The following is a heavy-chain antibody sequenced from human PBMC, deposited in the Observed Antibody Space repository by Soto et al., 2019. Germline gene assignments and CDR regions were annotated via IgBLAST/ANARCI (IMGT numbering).Heavy chain of an antibody. J-gene: IGHJ4*02. CDR1: GDTFNFYT. D-gene: IGHD3-10*01. CDR2: FNPILTMS. V-gene: IGHV1-69*02. CDR3: ATSYGSGYRAFDF. Sequence: QVQLVQSGADVKKPGSSVKVSCKASGDTFNFYTITWVRQAPGLGLEWMGRFNPILTMSNYAQKFEGRVSITADKSTSTAYMELGRLRAEDTAMYYCATSYGSGYRAFDFWGQGDMVTVSS.